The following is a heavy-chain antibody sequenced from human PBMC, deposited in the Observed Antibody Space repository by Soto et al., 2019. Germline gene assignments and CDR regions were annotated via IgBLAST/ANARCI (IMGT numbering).Heavy chain of an antibody. CDR1: GFTFSSYE. CDR2: ISSSGSTI. J-gene: IGHJ4*02. D-gene: IGHD6-19*01. CDR3: ARERGSGWFR. Sequence: GGSLRVSCAASGFTFSSYEMNWVRQAPGKGLEWVSYISSSGSTIYYADSVKGRFTISRDNAKNSLYLQMNSLRAEDTAVYYCARERGSGWFRWGQGTLVTVSS. V-gene: IGHV3-48*03.